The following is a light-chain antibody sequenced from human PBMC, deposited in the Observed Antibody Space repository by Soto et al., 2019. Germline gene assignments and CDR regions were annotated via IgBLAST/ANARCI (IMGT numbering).Light chain of an antibody. CDR1: SSDVGGYNL. CDR2: EGT. V-gene: IGLV2-23*01. CDR3: CSYAGSDTML. Sequence: ALTQPASVSGSPGQSITISCTGTSSDVGGYNLVSWFQQHPGEAPKLMIYEGTKRPSGVSNRFSGSKSGNTASLTISGLQAEDEAHYYCCSYAGSDTMLFGGGTKVTVL. J-gene: IGLJ2*01.